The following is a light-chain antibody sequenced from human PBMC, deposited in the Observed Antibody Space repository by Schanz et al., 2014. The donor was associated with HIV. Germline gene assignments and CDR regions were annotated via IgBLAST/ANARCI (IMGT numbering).Light chain of an antibody. CDR3: QSYDSSLSGVV. J-gene: IGLJ2*01. V-gene: IGLV1-40*01. CDR2: GDS. Sequence: QSVLTQPPSVSGAPGQRVTISCTGNNSNIGTGYDVHWYPQLPGTAPKLLIYGDSNRPSGVPDRFSGSKSGTSASLAITGVEAEDEDDYYCQSYDSSLSGVVFGGGTKVTVL. CDR1: NSNIGTGYD.